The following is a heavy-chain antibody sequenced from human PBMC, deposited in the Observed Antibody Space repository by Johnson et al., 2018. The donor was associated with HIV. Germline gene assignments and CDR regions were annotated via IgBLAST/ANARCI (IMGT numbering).Heavy chain of an antibody. CDR2: ISWNSGNI. V-gene: IGHV3-9*01. CDR3: ARDRGYWDAFDI. Sequence: VQLVESGGSMVQPGRSLRLSCAASGFTFDDYAMHWVRQAPGKGLEWVSGISWNSGNIDYADSMKGRFTISRDNAKHSLYLQMNSLRAEDTAVYYCARDRGYWDAFDIWGQGTMVTVSS. CDR1: GFTFDDYA. D-gene: IGHD3-22*01. J-gene: IGHJ3*02.